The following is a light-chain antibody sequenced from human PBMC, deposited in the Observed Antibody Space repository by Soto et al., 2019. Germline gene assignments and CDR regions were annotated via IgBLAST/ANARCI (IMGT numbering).Light chain of an antibody. CDR3: QHYNSYSEA. CDR2: KAS. Sequence: DIQMTQSRSTLSGSVGPRFTISCRASQTISSWLAWYQQKTGKAPKIMIYKASTLKSGVPSRFSGSGYGTEFNLTISSLQTDDFATYYCQHYNSYSEAFGQGTKVDIK. CDR1: QTISSW. V-gene: IGKV1-5*03. J-gene: IGKJ1*01.